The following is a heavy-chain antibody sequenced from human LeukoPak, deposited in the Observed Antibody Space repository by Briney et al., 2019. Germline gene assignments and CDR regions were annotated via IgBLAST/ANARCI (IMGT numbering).Heavy chain of an antibody. CDR3: ARDLTPGWFGTPRY. CDR1: GFTFSSYE. CDR2: IGSSDSTT. J-gene: IGHJ4*02. Sequence: GGSLRLSCVASGFTFSSYEMNWVRQAPGKGLEWLSYIGSSDSTTHYADSVKGRFTISRDNAKNSLYLQMNSLRAEDTAVYYCARDLTPGWFGTPRYWGQGTLVTVSS. V-gene: IGHV3-48*03. D-gene: IGHD3-10*01.